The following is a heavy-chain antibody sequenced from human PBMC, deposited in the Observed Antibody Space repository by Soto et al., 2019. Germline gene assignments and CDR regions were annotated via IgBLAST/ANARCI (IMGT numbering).Heavy chain of an antibody. Sequence: EVQLLESGGGLVQPGGSLRLTCVGSGFTFRNQDMRWVRQAPGKGLDWVSGISGRGGVTYYADSVKGRFTISRDNSKNTLYLQMNNMRANDTAVYYCAKDRQFRSYYESAGHYNDWGQGTLVTVSS. J-gene: IGHJ4*02. V-gene: IGHV3-23*01. CDR3: AKDRQFRSYYESAGHYND. D-gene: IGHD3-22*01. CDR2: ISGRGGVT. CDR1: GFTFRNQD.